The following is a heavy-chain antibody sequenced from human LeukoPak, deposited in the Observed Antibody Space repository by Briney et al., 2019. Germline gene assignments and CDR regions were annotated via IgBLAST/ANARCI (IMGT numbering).Heavy chain of an antibody. CDR1: GGSISSTSYY. V-gene: IGHV4-39*02. D-gene: IGHD4-17*01. Sequence: SETLSLTCTVSGGSISSTSYYWGSIRQPPGKGLEWIGTIYYSGSTYYNPSLKSRVTISVDTSKNHFSLRLSSVTAADTAVYYCARVLDGDYEDYFDYWGQGTLVTVSS. J-gene: IGHJ4*02. CDR3: ARVLDGDYEDYFDY. CDR2: IYYSGST.